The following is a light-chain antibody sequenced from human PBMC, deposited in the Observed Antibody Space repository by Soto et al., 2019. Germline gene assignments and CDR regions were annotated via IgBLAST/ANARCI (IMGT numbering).Light chain of an antibody. CDR2: GAS. J-gene: IGKJ2*01. CDR1: QSVSSN. Sequence: EVVMTQSPATLSVSPGERATLSCRASQSVSSNLAWYQQNPGQAPRLLIFGASTSATGIPARFSGSGSGIEFTLTISSLQSEDFAVYYCQQYNNWPLYTFGQGTKLEIK. CDR3: QQYNNWPLYT. V-gene: IGKV3D-15*01.